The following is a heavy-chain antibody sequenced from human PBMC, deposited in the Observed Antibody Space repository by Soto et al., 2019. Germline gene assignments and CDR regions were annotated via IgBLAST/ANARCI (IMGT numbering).Heavy chain of an antibody. J-gene: IGHJ5*02. CDR1: GYTFTSYY. Sequence: VASVKVSCKASGYTFTSYYMHWVRQAPGQGLEWMGIINPSGGSTSNSQKFQGRVTLTRDTSTSTVYMELSSLRSEDTAVYYCARDQDGSGSHYFNWFDPWGQGTLVTVSS. CDR3: ARDQDGSGSHYFNWFDP. V-gene: IGHV1-46*01. CDR2: INPSGGST. D-gene: IGHD3-10*01.